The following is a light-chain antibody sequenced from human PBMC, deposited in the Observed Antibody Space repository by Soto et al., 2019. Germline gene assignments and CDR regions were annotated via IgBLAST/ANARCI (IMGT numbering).Light chain of an antibody. CDR2: EVS. Sequence: QSALTQPASVSGSPGQSITISCTGTSSDVGRYNFVSWYQQHPGKAPKLMISEVSNRPSGVSNRFSGSKSGNTASLTISGLQAADEADYYCTSYTSSSTQVFGTGTKGTVL. CDR3: TSYTSSSTQV. V-gene: IGLV2-14*01. CDR1: SSDVGRYNF. J-gene: IGLJ1*01.